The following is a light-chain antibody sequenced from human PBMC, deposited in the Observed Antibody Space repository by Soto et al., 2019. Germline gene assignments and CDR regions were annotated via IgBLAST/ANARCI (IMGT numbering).Light chain of an antibody. Sequence: QSALAQPPSASGSPGQSVTISCTGSGSDIGAYNFVSWYQQHPGKAPKLMIFGVTERPSGVPDRFSGSKSGNTASLTISGLRAEDEADYYCCSYVGRNTYVFGTGTKLTVL. V-gene: IGLV2-8*01. CDR2: GVT. CDR1: GSDIGAYNF. CDR3: CSYVGRNTYV. J-gene: IGLJ1*01.